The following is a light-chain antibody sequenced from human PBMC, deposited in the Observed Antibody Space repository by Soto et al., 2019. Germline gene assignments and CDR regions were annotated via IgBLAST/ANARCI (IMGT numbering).Light chain of an antibody. CDR1: TSDVGSSNL. CDR2: EVS. V-gene: IGLV2-23*02. CDR3: CSYAGSSTYV. J-gene: IGLJ1*01. Sequence: QSVLTQPASVSGSPGQSITISCDGTTSDVGSSNLVSWYQQHPGKAPKVMVYEVSRRPSGVSDRFSGSKSGNTASLTISGLQADDEADYYCCSYAGSSTYVFGTGTQLTVL.